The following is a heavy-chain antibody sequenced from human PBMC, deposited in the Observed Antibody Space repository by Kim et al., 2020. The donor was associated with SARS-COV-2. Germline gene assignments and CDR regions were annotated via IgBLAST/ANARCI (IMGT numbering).Heavy chain of an antibody. V-gene: IGHV1-69*01. Sequence: KCQGRVTITADESTSTAYMALSGLRAEDTAVYYCARRFYCSSTSCYNFDYWGQGTLVTVSS. D-gene: IGHD2-2*02. CDR3: ARRFYCSSTSCYNFDY. J-gene: IGHJ4*02.